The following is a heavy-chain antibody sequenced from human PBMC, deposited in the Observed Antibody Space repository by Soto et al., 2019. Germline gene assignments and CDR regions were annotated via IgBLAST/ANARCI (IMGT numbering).Heavy chain of an antibody. Sequence: GGSLRLSCAASGFTFSSYGMHWVRQAPGKGLEWVAVIWYDGSNKYYADSVKGRFTISRDNSKNTLYLQMNSLRAEDTAVYYCARDLRPYDSSGYYYFDAFDIWGQGTMVTVSS. J-gene: IGHJ3*02. D-gene: IGHD3-22*01. CDR2: IWYDGSNK. V-gene: IGHV3-33*01. CDR1: GFTFSSYG. CDR3: ARDLRPYDSSGYYYFDAFDI.